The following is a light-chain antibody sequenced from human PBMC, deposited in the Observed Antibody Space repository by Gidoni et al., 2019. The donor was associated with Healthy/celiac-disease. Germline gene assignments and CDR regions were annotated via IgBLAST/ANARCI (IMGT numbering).Light chain of an antibody. CDR1: QSIRSW. CDR3: QQYSSYPWT. Sequence: DIQMTQSPSTLSASVGDRVTITGRASQSIRSWLAWYQQKPGKAPKLLIYTASSLESGVPSRCRGSASGTVFTLTISRLHPDDVATYYRQQYSSYPWTFGPGTKVEIK. V-gene: IGKV1-5*03. CDR2: TAS. J-gene: IGKJ1*01.